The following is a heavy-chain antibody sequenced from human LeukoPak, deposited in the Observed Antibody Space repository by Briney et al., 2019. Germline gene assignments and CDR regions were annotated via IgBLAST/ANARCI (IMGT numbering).Heavy chain of an antibody. V-gene: IGHV1-8*02. CDR2: MNPKSGDT. CDR1: GYTFTSYI. Sequence: ASVKVSCKASGYTFTSYIISWVRQAPGQGLEWMGWMNPKSGDTGYEQKFQGRITITRDSSISTVYMELSSLRSEDTALYYCARGRYMDVWGKGTTVTVSS. J-gene: IGHJ6*03. CDR3: ARGRYMDV.